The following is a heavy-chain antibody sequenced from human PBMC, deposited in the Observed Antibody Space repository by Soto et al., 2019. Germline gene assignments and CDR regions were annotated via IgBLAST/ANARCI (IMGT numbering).Heavy chain of an antibody. D-gene: IGHD6-13*01. CDR2: IYYSGST. Sequence: QVQLQESGPGLVKPSQTLSLTCTVSGGSISSGGYYWSWIRQHPGKGMEWIGYIYYSGSTYYNPSLKSRVTISVDTSKNQFSLKLSSVTAADTAVYYCARGPTTLIQQLANWFDPWGQGTLVTVSS. CDR1: GGSISSGGYY. J-gene: IGHJ5*02. V-gene: IGHV4-31*03. CDR3: ARGPTTLIQQLANWFDP.